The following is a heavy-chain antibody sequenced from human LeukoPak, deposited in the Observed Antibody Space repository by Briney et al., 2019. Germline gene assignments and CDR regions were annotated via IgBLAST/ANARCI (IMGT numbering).Heavy chain of an antibody. CDR2: IHSSGST. CDR3: VAALFRVKVVRGPTTFDY. Sequence: SETLSLTCTFSGGSVNDYYWSWVRQPAGKGLEWVGLIHSSGSTSYNPSFQSRVTMSMDRSKNQFSLNLRSVSVADTAVYYCVAALFRVKVVRGPTTFDYWGQGTQVTVSS. D-gene: IGHD3-10*01. CDR1: GGSVNDYY. V-gene: IGHV4-4*07. J-gene: IGHJ4*02.